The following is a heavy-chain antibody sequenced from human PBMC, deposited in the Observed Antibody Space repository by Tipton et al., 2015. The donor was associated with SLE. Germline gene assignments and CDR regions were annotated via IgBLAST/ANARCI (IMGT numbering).Heavy chain of an antibody. CDR3: ARRRTAGKVHLDF. V-gene: IGHV4-4*09. CDR2: IYPSGST. CDR1: GDSFSRFY. Sequence: TLSLTCTVSGDSFSRFYWSWIRQPPGKGLEWIGYIYPSGSTNYNPSLSNRVAMSVDTSNSQFFLELTSVTAADTAIYYCARRRTAGKVHLDFWGPGTLVTVSS. J-gene: IGHJ2*01. D-gene: IGHD1-1*01.